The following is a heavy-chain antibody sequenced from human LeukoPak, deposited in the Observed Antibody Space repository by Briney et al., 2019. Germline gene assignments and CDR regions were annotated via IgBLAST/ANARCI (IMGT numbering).Heavy chain of an antibody. CDR3: AAPSNSSGWYGIWYYYYGMDV. CDR2: IWYDGSNK. D-gene: IGHD6-19*01. V-gene: IGHV3-30*02. Sequence: GGSLRLSCAASGFTFSSYGMHWVRQAPGKGLEWVAVIWYDGSNKYYADSVKGRFTISRDNSKNTLYLQMNSLRAEDTAVYYCAAPSNSSGWYGIWYYYYGMDVWGQGTTVTVSS. CDR1: GFTFSSYG. J-gene: IGHJ6*02.